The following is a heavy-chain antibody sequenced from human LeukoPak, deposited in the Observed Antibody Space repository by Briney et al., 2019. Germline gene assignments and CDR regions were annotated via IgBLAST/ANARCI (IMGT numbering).Heavy chain of an antibody. CDR3: AKESGALGAPLYDY. CDR1: GFTFSSYW. Sequence: GGSLRLSCAASGFTFSSYWMSWVRQAPGTGLGWVANIKQDGSEKYYVDSVKGRFTISRDNAKNSLYLQMNSLRVEDTAVYYCAKESGALGAPLYDYWGRGILVTASS. J-gene: IGHJ4*02. CDR2: IKQDGSEK. D-gene: IGHD4/OR15-4a*01. V-gene: IGHV3-7*01.